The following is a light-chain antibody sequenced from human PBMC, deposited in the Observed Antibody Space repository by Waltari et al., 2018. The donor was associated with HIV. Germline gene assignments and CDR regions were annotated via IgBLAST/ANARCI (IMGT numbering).Light chain of an antibody. CDR2: AAS. V-gene: IGKV1-39*01. CDR3: QQSYTTPYT. J-gene: IGKJ2*01. Sequence: DIQMTPSPSSLSASVGGRVTITCRASQSISTYLNWYQRKPGKAPKLLIYAASSLQSGLPSRFSGSGSGTDFTLTISSLQPEDFATYYCQQSYTTPYTFGRGTELEI. CDR1: QSISTY.